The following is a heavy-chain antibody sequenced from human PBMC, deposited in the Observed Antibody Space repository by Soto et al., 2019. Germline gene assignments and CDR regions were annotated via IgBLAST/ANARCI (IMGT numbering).Heavy chain of an antibody. CDR1: GDSISSGTSF. CDR2: IYDGGST. V-gene: IGHV4-31*03. J-gene: IGHJ4*02. CDR3: ARVRGTTVTWLHYLDH. D-gene: IGHD4-17*01. Sequence: QVHLQESGPGLVKPSQTLSLTCTVSGDSISSGTSFWTWIRQHPGKGLEWIGYIYDGGSTNYNPSLKSRVDISLDTSENQFSLKLSSVTAADTAVYYCARVRGTTVTWLHYLDHWGQGSRVTVSS.